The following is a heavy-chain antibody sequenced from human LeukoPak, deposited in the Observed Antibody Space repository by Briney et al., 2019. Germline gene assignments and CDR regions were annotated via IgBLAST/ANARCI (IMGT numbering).Heavy chain of an antibody. Sequence: GGSLRLSCAASTFTFTDFVMSWVRQAPGKGLEWVSAISGSGGSTYYADSVKGRFTISRDNSKNTLYLQMNSLRAEDTAVYYCAKDNSIFGVDGGVADYWGQGTLVTVSS. CDR1: TFTFTDFV. J-gene: IGHJ4*02. CDR3: AKDNSIFGVDGGVADY. V-gene: IGHV3-23*01. CDR2: ISGSGGST. D-gene: IGHD3-3*01.